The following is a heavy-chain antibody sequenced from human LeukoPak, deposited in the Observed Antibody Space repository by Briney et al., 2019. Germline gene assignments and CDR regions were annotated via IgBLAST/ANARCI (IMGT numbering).Heavy chain of an antibody. V-gene: IGHV3-30*18. CDR3: AKMAPNDY. Sequence: GGSLRLSCAASGFTFSSYGMLWVRQAPGKALEWVAVISYDGSNKYYADSVKGRFTISRDNSKNTLYLQMNSLRAEDTAVYYCAKMAPNDYWGQGTLVTVSS. CDR2: ISYDGSNK. J-gene: IGHJ4*02. D-gene: IGHD5-24*01. CDR1: GFTFSSYG.